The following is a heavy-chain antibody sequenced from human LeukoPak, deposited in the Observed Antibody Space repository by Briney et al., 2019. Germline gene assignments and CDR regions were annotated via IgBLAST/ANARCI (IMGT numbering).Heavy chain of an antibody. CDR3: AGAGYSGPYYYYGMDV. V-gene: IGHV3-7*03. D-gene: IGHD4-23*01. J-gene: IGHJ6*02. CDR1: GFTFSSYW. CDR2: IKQDGSEK. Sequence: GGSLRLSCAASGFTFSSYWMSWVRQAPGKGLEWVANIKQDGSEKYYVDSVKGRFTISRDNAKNSLYLQMNSLRAEDTAVYYRAGAGYSGPYYYYGMDVWGQGTTVTVSS.